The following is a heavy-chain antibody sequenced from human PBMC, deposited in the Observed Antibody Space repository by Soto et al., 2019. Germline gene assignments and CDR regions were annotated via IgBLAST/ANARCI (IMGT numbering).Heavy chain of an antibody. CDR2: ISWDGGSI. Sequence: GGSLRLSCAASAFTFDDYTMHWVRQAPGKGLEWVSRISWDGGSIYYADSVKGRFTISRDNTKNSLYLQMNSLRAEDTALYYCAKDIGYDFWSGYYSWGQGTLVTVSS. V-gene: IGHV3-43*01. J-gene: IGHJ5*02. CDR1: AFTFDDYT. CDR3: AKDIGYDFWSGYYS. D-gene: IGHD3-3*01.